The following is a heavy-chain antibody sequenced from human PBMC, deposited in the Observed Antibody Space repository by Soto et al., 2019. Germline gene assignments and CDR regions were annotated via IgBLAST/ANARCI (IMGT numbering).Heavy chain of an antibody. CDR3: ARGAFGSYYVDY. D-gene: IGHD3-10*01. V-gene: IGHV3-74*01. J-gene: IGHJ4*02. CDR2: IKGDETTS. Sequence: GGSLRLSCAASGFTFTSYWMHWVRQAPGKGLLWMSRIKGDETTSSYADSVKGRFTISRDNAKNTVYLQMNSLRTEDTAVYYCARGAFGSYYVDYWGQGALVTVSS. CDR1: GFTFTSYW.